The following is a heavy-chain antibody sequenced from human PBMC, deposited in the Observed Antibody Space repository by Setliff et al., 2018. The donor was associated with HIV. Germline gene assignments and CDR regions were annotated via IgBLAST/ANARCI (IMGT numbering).Heavy chain of an antibody. Sequence: PGESLKISCETSGFSFTSFWIGWVRQMPGKGLEWMGVTHPHDSDAIYSPSLQGQVTISADKSIRTAYLQWSSLKASDTAMYYCARLAGYCSGATCHGGVDVWGKGTTVTVSS. V-gene: IGHV5-51*01. D-gene: IGHD2-15*01. CDR1: GFSFTSFW. CDR3: ARLAGYCSGATCHGGVDV. CDR2: THPHDSDA. J-gene: IGHJ6*04.